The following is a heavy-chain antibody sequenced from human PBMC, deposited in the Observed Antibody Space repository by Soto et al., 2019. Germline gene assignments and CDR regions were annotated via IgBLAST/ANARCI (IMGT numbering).Heavy chain of an antibody. J-gene: IGHJ4*02. CDR1: GFSFSTYR. D-gene: IGHD3-10*01. V-gene: IGHV3-21*01. CDR2: ISSTGSYI. CDR3: ARESLYLGEFIDY. Sequence: GGSLRLSCAASGFSFSTYRMNWVRQAPGKGLEWVSSISSTGSYIYYADSLKGRFTISRDNAKNSLYLQVNSLRAEDTAVYYCARESLYLGEFIDYWGQGTLVTVSS.